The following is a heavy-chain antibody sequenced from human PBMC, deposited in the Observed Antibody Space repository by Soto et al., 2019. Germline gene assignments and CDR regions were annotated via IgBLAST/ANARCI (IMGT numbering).Heavy chain of an antibody. V-gene: IGHV3-7*01. D-gene: IGHD4-4*01. Sequence: GGSLRLSCTASGFTFSDSWMTWVRQAPGKGLEWVARIKPDESEKKYADSVKGRFSISRDNAKNSMYLQMDSLRGEDTAVYYCVRGGSKYASWGQGTLVTGSS. CDR2: IKPDESEK. CDR1: GFTFSDSW. CDR3: VRGGSKYAS. J-gene: IGHJ5*02.